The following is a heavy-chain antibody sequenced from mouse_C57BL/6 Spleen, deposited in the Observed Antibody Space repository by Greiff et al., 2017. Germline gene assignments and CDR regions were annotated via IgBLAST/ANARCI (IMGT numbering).Heavy chain of an antibody. V-gene: IGHV1-22*01. J-gene: IGHJ3*01. Sequence: VQLQQSGPELVKPGASVKMSCKASGYTFTDYNMHWVKQSHGKSLEWIGYINPNNGGTSYNQKFKGKATLTVNKSSSTAYMELRTLTSEDSAVYYCASPYGNYEVWVAYWGQGTLVTVAA. CDR1: GYTFTDYN. D-gene: IGHD2-1*01. CDR2: INPNNGGT. CDR3: ASPYGNYEVWVAY.